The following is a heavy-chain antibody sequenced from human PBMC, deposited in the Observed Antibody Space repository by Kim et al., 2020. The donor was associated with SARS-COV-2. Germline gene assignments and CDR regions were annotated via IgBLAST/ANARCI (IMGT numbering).Heavy chain of an antibody. Sequence: GGSLRLSCAASGFTFSSYAMSWVRQAPGKGLEWVSAISGSGGSTYYADSVKGRFTISRDNSKNTLYLQMNSLRAEDTAVYYCATGPTVYYYDSSGYFNWGQGTLVTVSS. CDR3: ATGPTVYYYDSSGYFN. CDR1: GFTFSSYA. CDR2: ISGSGGST. J-gene: IGHJ4*02. D-gene: IGHD3-22*01. V-gene: IGHV3-23*01.